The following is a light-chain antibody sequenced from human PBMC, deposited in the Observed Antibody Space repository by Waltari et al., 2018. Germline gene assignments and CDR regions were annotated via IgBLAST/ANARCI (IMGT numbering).Light chain of an antibody. Sequence: DIVVTQSPDSLAVSLGDKATISRKGRQSILYSANNKNYLAWFQKKPGQPPKLLIYWSSTRESGVPDRFSGSGSGTEFSLTISGLQAEDVAVYYCQQYYRNPYTFGQGTNLEI. CDR2: WSS. CDR3: QQYYRNPYT. J-gene: IGKJ2*01. V-gene: IGKV4-1*01. CDR1: QSILYSANNKNY.